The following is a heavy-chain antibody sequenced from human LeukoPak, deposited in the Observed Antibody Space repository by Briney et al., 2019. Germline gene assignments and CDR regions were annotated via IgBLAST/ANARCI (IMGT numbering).Heavy chain of an antibody. CDR2: IRYDGSNK. J-gene: IGHJ4*02. V-gene: IGHV3-30*02. D-gene: IGHD5-18*01. Sequence: GGSLRLSCAASGFTFSSYGMHWVRQAPGKGLEWVAFIRYDGSNKYYADSVKGRFTISRGNSKNTLYLQMNSLRAEDTAVYYCAKDGVLKVDTAILWGQGTLVTVSS. CDR3: AKDGVLKVDTAIL. CDR1: GFTFSSYG.